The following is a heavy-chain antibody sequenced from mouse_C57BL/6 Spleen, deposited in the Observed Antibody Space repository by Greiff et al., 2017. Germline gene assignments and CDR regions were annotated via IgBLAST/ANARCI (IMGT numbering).Heavy chain of an antibody. Sequence: QVQLQQSGAELVKPGASVKLSCKASGYTFTSYWMPWVKQRPGQGLEWIGRLHPSDSDTNYNQKFKGKAKLTVDKSSSTAYMQLSSLTSEDSAVYYCAISSFAWFAYWGQGTLVTVSA. CDR1: GYTFTSYW. D-gene: IGHD6-1*01. V-gene: IGHV1-74*01. J-gene: IGHJ3*01. CDR3: AISSFAWFAY. CDR2: LHPSDSDT.